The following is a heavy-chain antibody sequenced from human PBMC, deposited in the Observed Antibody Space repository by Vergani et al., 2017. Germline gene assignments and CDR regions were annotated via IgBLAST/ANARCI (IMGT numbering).Heavy chain of an antibody. CDR3: ASPGVAAAGKDAFDI. Sequence: QVQLQESGPGLVQPSETLSLTCTVSGGSISSYYWSWIRQPPGKGLEWIGYIYYSGSTNYNPSLKSRVTISVDTSRNQFSLKLSSVTAADTAVYYCASPGVAAAGKDAFDIWGQGTLVTVSS. D-gene: IGHD6-13*01. J-gene: IGHJ4*02. CDR2: IYYSGST. CDR1: GGSISSYY. V-gene: IGHV4-59*08.